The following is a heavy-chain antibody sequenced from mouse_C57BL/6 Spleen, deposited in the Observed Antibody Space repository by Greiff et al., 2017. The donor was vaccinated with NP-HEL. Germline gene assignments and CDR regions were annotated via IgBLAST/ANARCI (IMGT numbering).Heavy chain of an antibody. CDR1: GYTFTSYW. D-gene: IGHD2-4*01. V-gene: IGHV1-61*01. CDR3: ARNYDYETAWFAY. CDR2: IYPSDSET. J-gene: IGHJ2*01. Sequence: QVQLQQPGAELVRPGSSVKLSCKASGYTFTSYWMDWVKQRPGQGLEWIGNIYPSDSETHYNQKFKDKATLTVDKSSSTAYMQLSSLTSEDSAVYYCARNYDYETAWFAYWGQGTTLTVSS.